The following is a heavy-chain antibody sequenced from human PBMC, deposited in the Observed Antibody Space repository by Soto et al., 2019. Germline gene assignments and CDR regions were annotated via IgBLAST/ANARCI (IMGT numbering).Heavy chain of an antibody. D-gene: IGHD3-10*01. J-gene: IGHJ4*02. CDR3: ASYYWGLDY. CDR2: IHYSGST. Sequence: SETLSLTCAVSGGSISSGGAYYWSWIRQSPGKGLEWIAYIHYSGSTYYNSSLKSRVTMSVDTAKNQFSLKLSSVTAADTAVYYCASYYWGLDYWGQGTLVTVSS. CDR1: GGSISSGGAYY. V-gene: IGHV4-30-4*01.